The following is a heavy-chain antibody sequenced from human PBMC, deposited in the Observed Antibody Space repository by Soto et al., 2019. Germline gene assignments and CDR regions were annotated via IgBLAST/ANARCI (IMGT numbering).Heavy chain of an antibody. CDR2: SSATGAGT. J-gene: IGHJ4*02. D-gene: IGHD1-7*01. CDR3: AKDSRAGGNYGFYSDF. V-gene: IGHV3-23*01. Sequence: EVQLLESGGGLVQPGGSLRLSCAASGFTFSSYGMTWVRQAPGKGLEWVSFSSATGAGTYYADSVKGRFTISRDNSKNTLYLQMTRRRGDDTAVYYCAKDSRAGGNYGFYSDFWGQGALVSVSS. CDR1: GFTFSSYG.